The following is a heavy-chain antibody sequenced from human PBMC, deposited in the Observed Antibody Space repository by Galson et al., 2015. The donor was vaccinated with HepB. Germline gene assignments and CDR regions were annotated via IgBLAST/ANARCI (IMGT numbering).Heavy chain of an antibody. CDR1: GFTFSSYA. J-gene: IGHJ4*02. CDR2: ISYDGSNK. Sequence: SLRLSCAASGFTFSSYAMHWVRQAPGKGLEWVAVISYDGSNKYYADSVKGRFTISRDNSKNTLYLQTNSLRAEDTAVYYCTFGDYFDYWGQGTLVTVSS. CDR3: TFGDYFDY. V-gene: IGHV3-30*04. D-gene: IGHD3-10*01.